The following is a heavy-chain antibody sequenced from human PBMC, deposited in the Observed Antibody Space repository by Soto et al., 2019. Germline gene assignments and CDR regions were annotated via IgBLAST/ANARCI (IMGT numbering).Heavy chain of an antibody. D-gene: IGHD3-22*01. V-gene: IGHV5-10-1*01. CDR1: GYSFAGYW. CDR3: ARQIYDSDTGPNFQYYFDS. J-gene: IGHJ4*02. Sequence: GESLKISCKGSGYSFAGYWITWVRQKPGKGLEWMGRIDPSDSQTYYSTSFRGHVTISVTKSITTVFLQWSSLRASDTAMYYCARQIYDSDTGPNFQYYFDSWGQGTPVTVSS. CDR2: IDPSDSQT.